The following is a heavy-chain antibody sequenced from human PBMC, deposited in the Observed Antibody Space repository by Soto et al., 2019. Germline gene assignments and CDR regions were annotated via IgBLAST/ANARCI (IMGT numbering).Heavy chain of an antibody. Sequence: SQTLSLTCAISGDSVSSNSATWNWIRQSPSRGLEWLGRTYFRSKWYNDYAVSVKSRITINPDTSKNQFSLLLNSVTPEDTAVYYCARDLDQNPSPRFDYWGQGSLVTVSS. D-gene: IGHD1-1*01. V-gene: IGHV6-1*01. CDR3: ARDLDQNPSPRFDY. CDR2: TYFRSKWYN. CDR1: GDSVSSNSAT. J-gene: IGHJ4*02.